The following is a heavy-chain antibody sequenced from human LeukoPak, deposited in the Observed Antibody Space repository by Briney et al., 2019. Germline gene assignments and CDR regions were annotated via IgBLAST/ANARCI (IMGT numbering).Heavy chain of an antibody. CDR1: GASINSGSDY. D-gene: IGHD4-23*01. CDR3: ARDFPVVTPYYYYYMDV. CDR2: VHTSGNP. J-gene: IGHJ6*03. V-gene: IGHV4-61*02. Sequence: PSETLSLTCSVSGASINSGSDYWSWIRQPAGKTLEWIGRVHTSGNPTYNPSLESRVSISLDRSKNQFSLQMISVTAADTAVYYCARDFPVVTPYYYYYMDVWGKGTTVTVSS.